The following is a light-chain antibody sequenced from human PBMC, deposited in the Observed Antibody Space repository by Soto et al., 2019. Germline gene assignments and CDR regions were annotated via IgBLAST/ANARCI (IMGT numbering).Light chain of an antibody. J-gene: IGLJ2*01. CDR2: EVI. CDR3: SSYADSKNLEVV. Sequence: QSALTQPPSASGSPGQSVTISCTGTSSDVGSCKYVSWYQQHPGKAPKLMIYEVIKRPSGVPDRFSGSKSGNTASLTVSGLQAEDEADYYCSSYADSKNLEVVFGGGTKLTVL. CDR1: SSDVGSCKY. V-gene: IGLV2-8*01.